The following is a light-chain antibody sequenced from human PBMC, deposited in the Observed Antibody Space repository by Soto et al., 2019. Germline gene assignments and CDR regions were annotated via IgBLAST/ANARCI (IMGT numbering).Light chain of an antibody. J-gene: IGKJ4*01. CDR1: QTVRTNS. Sequence: EIVLTQCPGTLSLSPGERVTLSCRASQTVRTNSLAWFQHKPGQAPRLLIYGASSRATGIPDRFSGSGSGTDFTLTINRLEPEDFAVYFCQQYSDSPLTFGGGTKVEIK. V-gene: IGKV3-20*01. CDR3: QQYSDSPLT. CDR2: GAS.